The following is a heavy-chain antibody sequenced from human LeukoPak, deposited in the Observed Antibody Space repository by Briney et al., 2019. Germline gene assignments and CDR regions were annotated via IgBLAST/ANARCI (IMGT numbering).Heavy chain of an antibody. J-gene: IGHJ5*02. CDR2: ISGSGGST. V-gene: IGHV3-23*01. CDR1: GFTFSSYW. D-gene: IGHD5-12*01. CDR3: AKDYSGYALNWFDP. Sequence: GGSLRLSCAASGFTFSSYWMSWVRQAPGKGLEWVSAISGSGGSTYYAGSVKGRFTISRDNSKNTLYLQMNSLRAEDTAVYYCAKDYSGYALNWFDPWGQGTLVTVSS.